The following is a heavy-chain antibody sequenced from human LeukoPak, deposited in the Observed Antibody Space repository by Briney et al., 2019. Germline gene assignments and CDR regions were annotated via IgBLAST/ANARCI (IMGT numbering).Heavy chain of an antibody. D-gene: IGHD3-22*01. CDR3: ARLPTFYYDSSGYHYDY. J-gene: IGHJ4*02. Sequence: EPGGSLRLSCSASGFTFSTYWMSWVRQAPGKGLEWVANMKRDGSEIYYVDSVRGRFTISKDKSKNTLYLQMDNLRAEDTGVYFCARLPTFYYDSSGYHYDYWGQGTLVTVSS. CDR2: MKRDGSEI. V-gene: IGHV3-7*03. CDR1: GFTFSTYW.